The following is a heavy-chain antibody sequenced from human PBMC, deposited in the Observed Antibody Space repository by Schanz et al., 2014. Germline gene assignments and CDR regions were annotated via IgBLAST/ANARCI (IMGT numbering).Heavy chain of an antibody. J-gene: IGHJ4*02. CDR1: GGTFSSST. V-gene: IGHV1-69*08. CDR3: ARDGEAAADCDY. Sequence: QVQLVQSGAEVKKPGSSVKVSCKASGGTFSSSTLTWVRQAPGQGLEWMGRIIPILGITNVAQKFQGRVTMTADKSTSTVYMEVSGLRSEDTAVYYCARDGEAAADCDYWGQGTLVTVSS. CDR2: IIPILGIT. D-gene: IGHD6-13*01.